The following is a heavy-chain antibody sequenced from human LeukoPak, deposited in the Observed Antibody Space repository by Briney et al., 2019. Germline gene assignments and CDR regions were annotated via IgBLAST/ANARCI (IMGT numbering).Heavy chain of an antibody. CDR3: ARGKIDVSIAAAGPPGGMDV. V-gene: IGHV1-69*04. Sequence: GASVKVSCKASGGTFSSYVISWVRQAPGQGLEWMGRIIPILGIANYAQKFQGRVTITADKSTSTAYMELSSLRSEDTAVYYCARGKIDVSIAAAGPPGGMDVWGQGTTVTVSS. J-gene: IGHJ6*02. CDR1: GGTFSSYV. D-gene: IGHD6-13*01. CDR2: IIPILGIA.